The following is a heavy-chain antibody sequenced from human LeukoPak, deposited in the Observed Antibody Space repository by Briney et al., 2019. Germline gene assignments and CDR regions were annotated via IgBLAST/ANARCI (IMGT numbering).Heavy chain of an antibody. CDR2: IYYSGNT. V-gene: IGHV4-31*03. Sequence: PSETVSLTCTVSGDSISCGGYYWSWIRQHPGKGLEWIGYIYYSGNTHYNPSLKSRVMISVDTSKNQFSLKLSSVTAADTAVYYCATLSVDYGAPFDNWGQGTLVTVSS. D-gene: IGHD4-17*01. CDR3: ATLSVDYGAPFDN. J-gene: IGHJ4*02. CDR1: GDSISCGGYY.